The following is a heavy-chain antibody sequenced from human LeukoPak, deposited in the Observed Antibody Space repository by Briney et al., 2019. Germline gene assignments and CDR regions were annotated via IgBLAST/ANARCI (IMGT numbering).Heavy chain of an antibody. D-gene: IGHD3-22*01. Sequence: ASVKVSCKASGYTFTGYYIHWVRQAPGQGFEWMGWINPNSRGFNYAQRLQGRLTLTRDTSINTVYMELSRPRSDDTAIYYCARGGHYYDSNDLIDYWGQGTLVTVSS. CDR3: ARGGHYYDSNDLIDY. J-gene: IGHJ4*02. CDR1: GYTFTGYY. CDR2: INPNSRGF. V-gene: IGHV1-2*02.